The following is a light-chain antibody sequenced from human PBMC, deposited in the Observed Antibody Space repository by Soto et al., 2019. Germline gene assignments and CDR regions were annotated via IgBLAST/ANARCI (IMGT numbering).Light chain of an antibody. V-gene: IGKV3-20*01. CDR1: QSVTSSY. J-gene: IGKJ5*01. Sequence: EIVLTQSPGTLSLSPGERATLSCRASQSVTSSYLAWYQQKFGQAPRLLIFGASNRATGIPDRFSGSGSGTDFTLTISRLEPEDFAVSYCQQYGSSRITFGQGTRLEIK. CDR3: QQYGSSRIT. CDR2: GAS.